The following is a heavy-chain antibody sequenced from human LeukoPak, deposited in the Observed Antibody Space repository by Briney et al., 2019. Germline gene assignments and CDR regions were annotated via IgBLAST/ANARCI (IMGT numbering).Heavy chain of an antibody. CDR3: AAPYSSSWYHYNWFDP. V-gene: IGHV4-34*01. CDR2: INHSGST. J-gene: IGHJ5*02. CDR1: GGSFSGYC. D-gene: IGHD6-13*01. Sequence: SETLSLTCAVYGGSFSGYCWSWIRQPPGKGLEWIGEINHSGSTNYNPSLKSRVTISVDTSKNQFSLKLSSVTAADTAVYYCAAPYSSSWYHYNWFDPWGQGTLVTVSS.